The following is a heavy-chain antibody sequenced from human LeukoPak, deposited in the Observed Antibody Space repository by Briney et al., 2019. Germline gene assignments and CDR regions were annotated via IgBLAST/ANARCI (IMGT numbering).Heavy chain of an antibody. J-gene: IGHJ1*01. Sequence: SVKVSCXASGGTFSSYAISWVRQAPGQGLEWMGRIIPIFGTANYAQKFQGRVTITADESTSTAYMELSSLRSEDTAVYYCARPLGYCSGGSCPDWGQGTLVTVSS. CDR3: ARPLGYCSGGSCPD. CDR1: GGTFSSYA. V-gene: IGHV1-69*13. D-gene: IGHD2-15*01. CDR2: IIPIFGTA.